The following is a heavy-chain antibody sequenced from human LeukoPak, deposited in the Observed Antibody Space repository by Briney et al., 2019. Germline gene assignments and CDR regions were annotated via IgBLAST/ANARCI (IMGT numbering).Heavy chain of an antibody. CDR2: ISYSGST. Sequence: PSETLSLTCSVSGGSISRHYRSWIRQPPGKGLEWIGYISYSGSTKYNPSFQSRVTISLDTSKTHFSLKLTSVTAADTAVYYCARLLNNDNSGDPDTFDMWGPGTMVTVSS. V-gene: IGHV4-59*08. CDR3: ARLLNNDNSGDPDTFDM. D-gene: IGHD3-22*01. CDR1: GGSISRHY. J-gene: IGHJ3*02.